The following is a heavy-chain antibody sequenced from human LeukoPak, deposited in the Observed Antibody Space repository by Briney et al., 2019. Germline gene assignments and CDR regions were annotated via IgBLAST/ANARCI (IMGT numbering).Heavy chain of an antibody. J-gene: IGHJ6*03. CDR1: GYTFTSYG. CDR3: ATTWEPYRLGYYYYYMDV. Sequence: ASVKVSCKASGYTFTSYGISWVRQAPGQGLEWMGWISAYNGNTNYAQKLQGRVTMTTDTSTSTAYMELRSPRSDDTAVYYCATTWEPYRLGYYYYYMDVWGKGTTVTVSS. CDR2: ISAYNGNT. D-gene: IGHD1-26*01. V-gene: IGHV1-18*01.